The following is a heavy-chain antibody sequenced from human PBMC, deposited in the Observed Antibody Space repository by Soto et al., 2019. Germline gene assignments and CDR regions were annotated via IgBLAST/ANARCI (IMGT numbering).Heavy chain of an antibody. CDR1: GFTFSSYA. CDR3: AKGGYSYGYSGRQVDY. D-gene: IGHD5-18*01. CDR2: ISGSGGST. J-gene: IGHJ4*02. Sequence: PXGSLRLSCAASGFTFSSYAMSWVRQAAGKGLEWVSAISGSGGSTYYADSVKGRFTISRDNSKNTLYLQMNSLRAEDTAVYYCAKGGYSYGYSGRQVDYWGQGTLVTVSS. V-gene: IGHV3-23*01.